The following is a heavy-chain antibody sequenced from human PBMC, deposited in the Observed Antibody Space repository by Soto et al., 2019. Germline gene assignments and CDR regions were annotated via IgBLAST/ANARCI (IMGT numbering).Heavy chain of an antibody. CDR3: ARGNMEQWPGEGTYFDY. J-gene: IGHJ4*02. Sequence: GGSLRLSCAASGFTFSSYSMNWVRQAPGKGLEWVSSISSSSSYIYYADSVKGRFTISRDNAKNSLYLQMNSLRAEDTAVYYCARGNMEQWPGEGTYFDYWGQGTLVTVSS. CDR1: GFTFSSYS. D-gene: IGHD6-19*01. V-gene: IGHV3-21*01. CDR2: ISSSSSYI.